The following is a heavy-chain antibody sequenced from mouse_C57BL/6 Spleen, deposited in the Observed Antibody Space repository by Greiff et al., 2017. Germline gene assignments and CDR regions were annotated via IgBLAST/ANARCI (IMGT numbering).Heavy chain of an antibody. CDR3: ARGGFINTVVAPDAMEY. D-gene: IGHD1-1*01. J-gene: IGHJ4*01. V-gene: IGHV1-81*01. CDR2: IYPRSGNT. Sequence: VQLQQSGAELARPGASVKLSCKASGYTFTSYGISWVKQRTGQGLEWIGEIYPRSGNTDYNEKFKGKATLTADKSSSTAYMELRSLTSEDSAVYVFARGGFINTVVAPDAMEYWGQGASVTVAS. CDR1: GYTFTSYG.